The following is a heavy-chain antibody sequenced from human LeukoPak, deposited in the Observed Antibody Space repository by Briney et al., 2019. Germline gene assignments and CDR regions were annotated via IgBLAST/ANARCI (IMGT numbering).Heavy chain of an antibody. Sequence: PSETLSLTCAVYGGSFSGYYWSWIRQPPGKGLEWIGEIYHSGSTNYNPSLKSRVTISVDKSKNQFSLKLSSVTAADTAVYYCARLIAAPHLYFDYWCQGTPVTVSS. D-gene: IGHD6-13*01. CDR3: ARLIAAPHLYFDY. V-gene: IGHV4-34*01. J-gene: IGHJ4*02. CDR1: GGSFSGYY. CDR2: IYHSGST.